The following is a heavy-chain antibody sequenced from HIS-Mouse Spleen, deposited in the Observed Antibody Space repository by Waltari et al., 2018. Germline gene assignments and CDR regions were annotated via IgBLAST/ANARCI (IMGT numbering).Heavy chain of an antibody. D-gene: IGHD5-12*01. J-gene: IGHJ4*02. CDR2: ISYDGSNK. CDR1: GFTFSSYA. Sequence: QVQLVESGGGVVQPGRYLRLPCAASGFTFSSYAMHWVRQAPGKGLEWVAVISYDGSNKYYADSVKGRFTISRDNSKNTLYLQMNSLRAEDTAVYYCARRYSGYDLGYWGQGTLVTVSS. V-gene: IGHV3-30*04. CDR3: ARRYSGYDLGY.